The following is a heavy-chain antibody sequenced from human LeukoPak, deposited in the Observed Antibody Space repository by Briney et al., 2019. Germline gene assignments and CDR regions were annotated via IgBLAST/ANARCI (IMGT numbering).Heavy chain of an antibody. D-gene: IGHD3-3*01. CDR3: AREGSEWLLYFDY. CDR1: GFTFSSYA. V-gene: IGHV3-30-3*01. Sequence: GGPLRLSCAASGFTFSSYAMHWVRQAPGKGLEWVAVISYDGSNKYYADSVKGRFTISRDNSKNTLYLQMNSLRAEDTAVYYCAREGSEWLLYFDYWGQGTLVTVSS. J-gene: IGHJ4*02. CDR2: ISYDGSNK.